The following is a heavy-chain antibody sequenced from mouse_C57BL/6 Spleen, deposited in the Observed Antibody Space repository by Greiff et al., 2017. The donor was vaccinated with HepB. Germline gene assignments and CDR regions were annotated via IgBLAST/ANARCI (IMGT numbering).Heavy chain of an antibody. V-gene: IGHV1-64*01. J-gene: IGHJ1*03. Sequence: VQLKQPGAELVKPGASVKLSCKASGYTFTSYWMHWVKQRPGQGLEWIGMIHPNSGSTNYNEKFKSKATLTVDKSSSTAYMQLSSLTSEDSAVYYCARYDYYGSSYGYFDVWGTGTTVTVSS. D-gene: IGHD1-1*01. CDR3: ARYDYYGSSYGYFDV. CDR1: GYTFTSYW. CDR2: IHPNSGST.